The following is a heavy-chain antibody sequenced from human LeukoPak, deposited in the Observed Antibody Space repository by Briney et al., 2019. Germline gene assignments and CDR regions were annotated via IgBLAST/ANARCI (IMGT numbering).Heavy chain of an antibody. Sequence: SETLSLTCTVSGGSISSGGYYWSWIRQPPGKGLEWIGYIYHSGSTYYNPSLKSRVTISVDRSKNQFSLKLSSVTAADTAVYYCARALGGTYYDFWSGYSNWFDPWGQGTLVTVSS. J-gene: IGHJ5*02. V-gene: IGHV4-30-2*01. D-gene: IGHD3-3*01. CDR3: ARALGGTYYDFWSGYSNWFDP. CDR2: IYHSGST. CDR1: GGSISSGGYY.